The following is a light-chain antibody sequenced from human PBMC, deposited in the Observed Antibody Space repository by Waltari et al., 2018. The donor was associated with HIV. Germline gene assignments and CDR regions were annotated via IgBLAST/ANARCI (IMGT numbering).Light chain of an antibody. CDR1: AFPTKH. Sequence: SYELTTPPSVSVSPGHTASITCTGDAFPTKHDSWYQQKSGQAPVLVIYEDSKRPSGIPERLSGSSSGTMATLTISGAQVEDEADYYCYSTDSSGNHRGVFGGGTKLTVL. CDR2: EDS. V-gene: IGLV3-10*01. CDR3: YSTDSSGNHRGV. J-gene: IGLJ3*02.